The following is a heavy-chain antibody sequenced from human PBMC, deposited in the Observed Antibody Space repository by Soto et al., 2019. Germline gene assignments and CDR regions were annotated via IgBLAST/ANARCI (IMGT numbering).Heavy chain of an antibody. CDR1: GFPFINFA. V-gene: IGHV3-23*01. Sequence: GGSLRLSCAASGFPFINFAMSWVRQSPGKGLEWVSAISGSGGNTYNADSVKGRFTISRDNSKNTLYLDMISLRAEDTAVYYCAKGLSIAAAGTFDYWGQGTLVTVSS. D-gene: IGHD6-13*01. CDR2: ISGSGGNT. CDR3: AKGLSIAAAGTFDY. J-gene: IGHJ4*02.